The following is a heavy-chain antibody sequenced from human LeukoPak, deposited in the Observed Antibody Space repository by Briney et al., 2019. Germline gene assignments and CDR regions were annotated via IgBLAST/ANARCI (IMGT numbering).Heavy chain of an antibody. CDR1: GDTFTGYY. Sequence: ASEKVSCKASGDTFTGYYMHWVRQAPGQGLEWMGWINPNSGGTNYSQKFQGRVTMTRDTSISTAYMELSRLRSDTTAVYYCAREEGQMITFGGVKDYSDYWGQGTLVTVSS. D-gene: IGHD3-16*01. CDR2: INPNSGGT. V-gene: IGHV1-2*02. CDR3: AREEGQMITFGGVKDYSDY. J-gene: IGHJ4*02.